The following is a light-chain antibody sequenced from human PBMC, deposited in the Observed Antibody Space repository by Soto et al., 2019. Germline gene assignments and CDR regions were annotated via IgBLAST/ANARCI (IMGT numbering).Light chain of an antibody. V-gene: IGLV1-47*01. CDR3: AGWDDSLHGLL. CDR1: SSNIGTNY. Sequence: QLVLTQPPSASGTPGQRVTISCSGGSSNIGTNYVYWYQQFPGTAPKLLIYRNNLRPSGVPDRFSASKSGTSASLAISGLRSEDEADYFCAGWDDSLHGLLFGAGTKLTVL. CDR2: RNN. J-gene: IGLJ1*01.